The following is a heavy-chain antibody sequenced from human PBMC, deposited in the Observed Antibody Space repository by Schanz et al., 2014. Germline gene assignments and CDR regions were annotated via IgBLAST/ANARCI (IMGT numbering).Heavy chain of an antibody. CDR3: ARGPDSTSADVTRGRRRYYFDY. CDR1: SGSFSGYY. Sequence: QVQLQQWGAGLLKPSETLSLSCAVYSGSFSGYYWSWIRQPPGKGLEWIGEINHSGSTNYNPSLKSGVPISVDTSKNQFSLKLSSVTAADTAVYYCARGPDSTSADVTRGRRRYYFDYWGQGTLVTVSS. D-gene: IGHD6-13*01. J-gene: IGHJ4*02. CDR2: INHSGST. V-gene: IGHV4-34*01.